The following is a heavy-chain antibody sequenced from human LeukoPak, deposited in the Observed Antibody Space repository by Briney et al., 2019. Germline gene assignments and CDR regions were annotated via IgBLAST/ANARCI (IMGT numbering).Heavy chain of an antibody. CDR3: AKDGSDWFLNYFDS. CDR1: GFTFSTYA. V-gene: IGHV3-23*01. D-gene: IGHD6-19*01. Sequence: GGSLRPSCAASGFTFSTYAMSWVRQAPGKGLEWVSAISGTGETTYYADSVKGRFTISRDKSKSTLYLQMNSLRAEDAAVYYCAKDGSDWFLNYFDSWGQGTLVTVSS. CDR2: ISGTGETT. J-gene: IGHJ4*02.